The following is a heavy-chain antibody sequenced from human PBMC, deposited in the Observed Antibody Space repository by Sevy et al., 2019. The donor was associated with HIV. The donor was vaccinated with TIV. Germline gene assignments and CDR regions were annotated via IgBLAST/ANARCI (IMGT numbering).Heavy chain of an antibody. CDR3: ARDAGYSTDWYPSDY. J-gene: IGHJ4*02. D-gene: IGHD6-19*01. Sequence: GGSLRLSCAASEFMFSTYAMHWVHQAPGKGLEWVAVISYDGSRHYYADSVKGRFTISRDNSKNTLFLQMNSLRLEDTAFYYCARDAGYSTDWYPSDYWGQGTLVTVSS. CDR1: EFMFSTYA. CDR2: ISYDGSRH. V-gene: IGHV3-30-3*01.